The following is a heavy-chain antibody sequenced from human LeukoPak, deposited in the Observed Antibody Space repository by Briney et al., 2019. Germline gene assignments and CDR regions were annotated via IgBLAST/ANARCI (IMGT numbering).Heavy chain of an antibody. CDR2: ISYDAINK. Sequence: PGGSLRLSCAASGFSFNNYVMHWVRQGPGKGLQWLSFISYDAINKYYSDSMKGRFTISRDNSKNMVYLEINSLRAEDTAVYYCVRESGSQRAFDIWGQGTVVTVS. CDR3: VRESGSQRAFDI. V-gene: IGHV3-30-3*01. CDR1: GFSFNNYV. J-gene: IGHJ3*02. D-gene: IGHD1-26*01.